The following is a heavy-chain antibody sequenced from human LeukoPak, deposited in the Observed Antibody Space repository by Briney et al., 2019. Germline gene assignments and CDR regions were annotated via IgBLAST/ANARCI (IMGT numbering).Heavy chain of an antibody. D-gene: IGHD2-15*01. V-gene: IGHV3-72*01. Sequence: GGSLRLSCAASGFTFSDHYLDWVRQAPGKGLEWVGRSRSKTNRYTTQYAASVKGRFTISRDDSKNTLYLQMNSLKTEDTAVYYCTTAGMVVAANTTDYYMDVWGKGTTVTISS. J-gene: IGHJ6*03. CDR3: TTAGMVVAANTTDYYMDV. CDR1: GFTFSDHY. CDR2: SRSKTNRYTT.